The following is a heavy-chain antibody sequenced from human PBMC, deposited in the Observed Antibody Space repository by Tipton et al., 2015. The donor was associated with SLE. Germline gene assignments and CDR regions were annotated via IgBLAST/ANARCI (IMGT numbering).Heavy chain of an antibody. CDR1: GYTFTTYG. V-gene: IGHV1-18*01. J-gene: IGHJ4*02. Sequence: QLVQSGAEVKKPGASVRVSCKASGYTFTTYGISWVRQAPGQGLEWMGWISTYNGNTNYAQKLQGRVTMTSDTSTSTAYMELRSLRSDDTAIYYCARVRVDTAMGVFDFWAREPWSPSPQ. CDR2: ISTYNGNT. CDR3: ARVRVDTAMGVFDF. D-gene: IGHD5-18*01.